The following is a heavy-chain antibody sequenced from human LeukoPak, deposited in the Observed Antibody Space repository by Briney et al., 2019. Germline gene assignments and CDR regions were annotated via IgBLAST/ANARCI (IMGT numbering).Heavy chain of an antibody. D-gene: IGHD5-18*01. J-gene: IGHJ4*02. CDR3: AKDGPVDTAMAYY. CDR2: ISGSGGST. Sequence: PGGSLRLXCAASGFTFSSYAMSWVRQAPGKELEWVSAISGSGGSTYYADSVKGRFTISRDNSKNTLYLQMNSLRAEDTAVYYCAKDGPVDTAMAYYWGQGTLVTVSS. V-gene: IGHV3-23*01. CDR1: GFTFSSYA.